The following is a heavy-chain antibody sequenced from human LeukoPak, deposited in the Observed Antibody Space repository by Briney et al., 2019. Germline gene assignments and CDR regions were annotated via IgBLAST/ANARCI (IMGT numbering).Heavy chain of an antibody. CDR1: GYTFTGYY. J-gene: IGHJ6*02. CDR3: ARDLGTTVTTGYYYYYGMDV. CDR2: INPNSGGT. Sequence: ASVKVSCKASGYTFTGYYMHWVRQAPGQGLEWMGWINPNSGGTNYAQKFQGWVTMTRGTSVSTAYMELSRLRSDDTAVYYCARDLGTTVTTGYYYYYGMDVWGQGNTVTVSS. V-gene: IGHV1-2*04. D-gene: IGHD4-17*01.